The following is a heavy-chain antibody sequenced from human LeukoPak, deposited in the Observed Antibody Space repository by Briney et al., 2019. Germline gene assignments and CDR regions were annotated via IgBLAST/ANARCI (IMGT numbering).Heavy chain of an antibody. V-gene: IGHV1-18*01. CDR2: ISVYNGNT. D-gene: IGHD2-2*02. Sequence: GASVKVSCKASGYTFANFGITWVRQAPGQGLEWMGWISVYNGNTNYAQNLQGRVTLTTDTSTSTAYMGLRSLRSDDTALYYCARTCSSSSCYMVHWGQGTLVTVSS. CDR1: GYTFANFG. J-gene: IGHJ4*02. CDR3: ARTCSSSSCYMVH.